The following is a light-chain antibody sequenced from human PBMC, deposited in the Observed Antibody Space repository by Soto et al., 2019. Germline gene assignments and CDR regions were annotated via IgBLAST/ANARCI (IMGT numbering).Light chain of an antibody. Sequence: DFQMTQSPSSLSASVGDRVTIPCRASQGINNHLAWFQQKPGKVPKVLIYAASTLQSGVPSRFSGSGSGTDFTLTISSLQPEDVATYYCQNSNSAPPAGTFGGGTKVEIK. CDR2: AAS. V-gene: IGKV1-27*01. CDR3: QNSNSAPPAGT. CDR1: QGINNH. J-gene: IGKJ4*01.